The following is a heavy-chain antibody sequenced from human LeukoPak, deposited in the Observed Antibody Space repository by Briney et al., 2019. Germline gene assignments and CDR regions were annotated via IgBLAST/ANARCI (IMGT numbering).Heavy chain of an antibody. V-gene: IGHV3-7*01. J-gene: IGHJ5*02. CDR1: GFTFSSHW. CDR2: IKQDGSEK. Sequence: GGSLRLSCAASGFTFSSHWMSWVRQAPGKGLEWVANIKQDGSEKYYGDSVKGRFTISRDNAKNSLYLQMNSLKAEDTAVYYCARVVGHWLVNDGLDPWGQGTLVTVSS. CDR3: ARVVGHWLVNDGLDP. D-gene: IGHD6-19*01.